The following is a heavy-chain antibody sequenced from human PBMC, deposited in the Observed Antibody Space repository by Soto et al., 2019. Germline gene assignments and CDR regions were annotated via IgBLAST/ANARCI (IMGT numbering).Heavy chain of an antibody. V-gene: IGHV3-30*18. CDR3: AKVHRYCSSTSCSLEYYYYYGMDV. CDR1: GFTFSSYG. CDR2: ISYDGSNK. J-gene: IGHJ6*02. Sequence: VGSLRLSCAASGFTFSSYGMHWVRQAPGKGLEWVAVISYDGSNKYYADSVKGRFTISRDNSKNTLYLQMNSLRAEDTAVYYCAKVHRYCSSTSCSLEYYYYYGMDVWGQGTTVTVSS. D-gene: IGHD2-2*01.